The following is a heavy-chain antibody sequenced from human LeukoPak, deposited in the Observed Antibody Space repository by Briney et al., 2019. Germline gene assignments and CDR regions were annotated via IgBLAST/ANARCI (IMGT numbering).Heavy chain of an antibody. Sequence: GGSLRLSCAASGFTVSSNYMSWVRQAPGKGLEWVSAIYSGGSTYYADSVKGRFTISRDNSKNTPYLQMNSLRAADTAVYYCARLKGWYYYDSSGYYFDYWGQGTLVTVSS. CDR3: ARLKGWYYYDSSGYYFDY. D-gene: IGHD3-22*01. J-gene: IGHJ4*02. V-gene: IGHV3-53*01. CDR2: IYSGGST. CDR1: GFTVSSNY.